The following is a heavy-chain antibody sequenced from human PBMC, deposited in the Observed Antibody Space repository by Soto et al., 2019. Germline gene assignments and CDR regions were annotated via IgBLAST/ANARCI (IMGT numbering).Heavy chain of an antibody. CDR1: GFTFSSYA. CDR2: ISYDGSNK. Sequence: QVQLVESGGGVVQPGRSLRLSCAASGFTFSSYAMHWVRQPPGKGLEWVAVISYDGSNKYYADSVKGRFTISRDNSKNTLYLQMNSLRAEDTAVYYCARDVKLNWFDPWGQGTLVTVSS. V-gene: IGHV3-30-3*01. J-gene: IGHJ5*02. CDR3: ARDVKLNWFDP.